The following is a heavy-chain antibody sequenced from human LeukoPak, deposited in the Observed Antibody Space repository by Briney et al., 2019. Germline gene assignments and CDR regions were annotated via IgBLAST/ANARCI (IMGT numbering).Heavy chain of an antibody. Sequence: ASVTVSCKASGYTFTSYDINWVRQAPGQGLEWMGWMSPNSANTGYAQRFQGRVTMTKNTSISTAYMELSSLRSEDTAVYYCASGSSGWGFDYWGQGTLVTVSS. CDR3: ASGSSGWGFDY. D-gene: IGHD6-19*01. CDR1: GYTFTSYD. CDR2: MSPNSANT. J-gene: IGHJ4*02. V-gene: IGHV1-8*01.